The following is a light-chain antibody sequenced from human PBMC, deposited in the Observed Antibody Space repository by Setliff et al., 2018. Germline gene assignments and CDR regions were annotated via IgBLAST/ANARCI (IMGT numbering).Light chain of an antibody. CDR2: KAF. CDR3: QEYNTYLWT. J-gene: IGKJ1*01. CDR1: QSISNW. V-gene: IGKV1-5*03. Sequence: DIQMTQSPSTLSASVGDTVTITCRASQSISNWLAWYQQKPGKAPKLLIYKAFSLENGVPSRFSGSGSGTEFTLTISSLQPDDFATYYCQEYNTYLWTFGQGTKVDIK.